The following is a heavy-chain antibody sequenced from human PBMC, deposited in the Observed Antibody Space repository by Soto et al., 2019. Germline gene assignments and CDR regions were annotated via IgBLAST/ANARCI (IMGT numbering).Heavy chain of an antibody. J-gene: IGHJ6*02. V-gene: IGHV3-23*01. D-gene: IGHD6-6*01. CDR1: GLMFNTYA. CDR2: ITSTGGGT. Sequence: GGALRRSCEASGLMFNTYAMTWGRQAPGKGLEWVATITSTGGGTYYADSVKGRFTISRDNSNNRLYLQMYSLRAEDTAVYFCANRPRYYNMDVWGQGTTVPVSS. CDR3: ANRPRYYNMDV.